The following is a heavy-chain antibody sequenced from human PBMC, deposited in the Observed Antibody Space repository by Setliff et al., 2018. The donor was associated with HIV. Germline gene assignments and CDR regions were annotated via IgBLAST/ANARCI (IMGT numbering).Heavy chain of an antibody. CDR3: ASGRYCSTTSCAEFDY. CDR2: ISSRSSAL. J-gene: IGHJ4*02. Sequence: GGSLRLSCAASGFTFSSYNMNWVRQAPGKGLDWVSSISSRSSALYYADSVRGRFTISRDDAKNSLFLQMNSLRAEDTAVYYCASGRYCSTTSCAEFDYWGQGALVTVSS. D-gene: IGHD2-2*01. V-gene: IGHV3-21*01. CDR1: GFTFSSYN.